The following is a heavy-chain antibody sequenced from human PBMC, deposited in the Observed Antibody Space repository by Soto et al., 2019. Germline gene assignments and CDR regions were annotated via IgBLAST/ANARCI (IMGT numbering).Heavy chain of an antibody. J-gene: IGHJ4*02. D-gene: IGHD1-26*01. Sequence: SETLSLTCTVSGGSISSGGYYWSWIRQHPGKGLEWIGYIYYSGSTYYNPSLKSRVTISVDTSKNQFSLKLSSVTAADTAVYYCARGWGGMAGYFDYWGQGTLVTVSS. CDR1: GGSISSGGYY. CDR3: ARGWGGMAGYFDY. CDR2: IYYSGST. V-gene: IGHV4-31*03.